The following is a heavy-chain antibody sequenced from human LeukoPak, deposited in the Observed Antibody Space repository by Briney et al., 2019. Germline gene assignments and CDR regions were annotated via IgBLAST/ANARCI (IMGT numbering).Heavy chain of an antibody. J-gene: IGHJ4*02. Sequence: SVKVSCKASGGTFSSYAISWVRQAPGQGLEWMGGIIPIFGTASYAQKFQGRVTITADESTSTAYMELSSLRSEDTAVYYCARGTAMVTVLDYWGQGTLVTVSS. CDR1: GGTFSSYA. CDR2: IIPIFGTA. CDR3: ARGTAMVTVLDY. D-gene: IGHD5-18*01. V-gene: IGHV1-69*13.